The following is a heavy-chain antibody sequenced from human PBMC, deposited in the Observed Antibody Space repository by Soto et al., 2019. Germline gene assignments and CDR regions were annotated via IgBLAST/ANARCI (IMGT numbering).Heavy chain of an antibody. Sequence: GSLRLSCAASGFTFTGNAMTWVRQAPGKGLEWVSSISGSVGSTYYADSVKGRFTISRDNSRSTLYLQMNSLRVEDTALYYCAKGGQMSYWGQGTLVTVSS. CDR1: GFTFTGNA. CDR3: AKGGQMSY. D-gene: IGHD3-16*01. CDR2: ISGSVGST. J-gene: IGHJ4*02. V-gene: IGHV3-23*01.